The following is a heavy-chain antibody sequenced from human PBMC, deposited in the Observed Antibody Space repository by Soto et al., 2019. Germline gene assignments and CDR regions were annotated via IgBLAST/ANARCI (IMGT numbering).Heavy chain of an antibody. J-gene: IGHJ3*02. Sequence: QVQLVQSGAEVKKPGASVKVSCKASGYTFTSYGITWVRQAPGQGLEWMGWISAYNGNTNYAQKLHVRVTMTTDTSTSTAYIELRSLRSADTAVYYCARDVGYSSTWEIWGQGTMVTVSS. CDR2: ISAYNGNT. D-gene: IGHD6-13*01. V-gene: IGHV1-18*01. CDR1: GYTFTSYG. CDR3: ARDVGYSSTWEI.